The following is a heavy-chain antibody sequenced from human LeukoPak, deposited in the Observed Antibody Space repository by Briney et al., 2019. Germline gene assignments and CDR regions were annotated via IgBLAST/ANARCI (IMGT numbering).Heavy chain of an antibody. D-gene: IGHD6-13*01. CDR3: VTGDNSTWTVDY. CDR2: ISGSGGTT. J-gene: IGHJ4*02. CDR1: GFTFRSYA. V-gene: IGHV3-23*01. Sequence: PGGSLRLSCAASGFTFRSYAMNWVRQAPGKGLEWVSTISGSGGTTYYADSVKGRFTISRDNSKNTLFLQMNSLRAEDTAVHYCVTGDNSTWTVDYWGQGTLVTVSS.